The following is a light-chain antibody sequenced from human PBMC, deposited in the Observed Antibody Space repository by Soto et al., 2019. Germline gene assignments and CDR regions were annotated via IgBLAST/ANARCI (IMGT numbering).Light chain of an antibody. CDR3: AAWDGSLNAVL. CDR2: SNS. J-gene: IGLJ2*01. CDR1: SSNIGSNT. V-gene: IGLV1-44*01. Sequence: QSVLTQPPSASGTPGQWVTISCSGSSSNIGSNTVNWYQQLPGTAPKVLIYSNSQRPSGVPDRFSGSRSGTSASLAISGLQSEDEADYYCAAWDGSLNAVLFGGGTQLTVL.